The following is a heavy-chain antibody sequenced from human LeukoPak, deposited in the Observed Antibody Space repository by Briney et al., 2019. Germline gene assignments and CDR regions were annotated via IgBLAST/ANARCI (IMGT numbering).Heavy chain of an antibody. J-gene: IGHJ4*02. CDR3: AKGGIYGGRSGASPLFDY. V-gene: IGHV3-30*02. CDR1: GFTFSSYG. CDR2: IRFDGGDK. D-gene: IGHD4-23*01. Sequence: PGGSLRLSCAASGFTFSSYGMYWVRQAPGKGLEWVTFIRFDGGDKYYADSVKGRFTISRDNSKNTVYLQMNSLRAEDTAVYYCAKGGIYGGRSGASPLFDYWGQGTLVTVSS.